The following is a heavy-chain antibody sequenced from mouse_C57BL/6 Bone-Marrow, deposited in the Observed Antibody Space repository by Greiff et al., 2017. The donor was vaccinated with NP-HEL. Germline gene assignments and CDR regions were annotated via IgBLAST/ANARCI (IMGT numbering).Heavy chain of an antibody. CDR2: IYPRSGNT. CDR3: AGWLLPFWYFDV. D-gene: IGHD2-3*01. J-gene: IGHJ1*03. CDR1: GYTFTSYG. V-gene: IGHV1-81*01. Sequence: VQLQQSGAELARPGASVKLSCKASGYTFTSYGISWVKQRTGQGLEWIGEIYPRSGNTYYNEKFKGKATLTVDKSSSTAYMELRSLTSEDSAVYFCAGWLLPFWYFDVWGTGTTVTVSS.